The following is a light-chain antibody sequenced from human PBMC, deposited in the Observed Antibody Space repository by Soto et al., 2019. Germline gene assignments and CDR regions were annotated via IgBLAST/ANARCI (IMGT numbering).Light chain of an antibody. Sequence: EIVLTQSPGTLSLSPGERATLSCRASQSVSSSYLAWYQQKPGQAPRLLIYGASSRATGIPDRFSGSGSGTDFTLTSNRLEAEDFAVYYCQQSGSSYTFGQGTKLEIK. CDR1: QSVSSSY. CDR2: GAS. V-gene: IGKV3-20*01. CDR3: QQSGSSYT. J-gene: IGKJ2*01.